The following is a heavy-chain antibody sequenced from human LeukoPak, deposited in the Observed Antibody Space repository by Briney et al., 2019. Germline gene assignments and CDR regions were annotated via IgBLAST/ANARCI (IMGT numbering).Heavy chain of an antibody. CDR3: ATLSYDVWTRINWFDP. Sequence: PGGSLRLSCAASGFIFSSYAISWVRQAPGKGLEWVSGIRTSGNTYYADSVKGRFTISRDISKNTVYLQMNSLRAEDSAVYYCATLSYDVWTRINWFDPWGQGTLVTVSS. CDR1: GFIFSSYA. CDR2: IRTSGNT. V-gene: IGHV3-23*01. D-gene: IGHD3-3*01. J-gene: IGHJ5*02.